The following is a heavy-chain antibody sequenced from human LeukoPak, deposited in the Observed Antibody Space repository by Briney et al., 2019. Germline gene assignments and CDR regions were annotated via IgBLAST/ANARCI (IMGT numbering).Heavy chain of an antibody. V-gene: IGHV4-39*01. D-gene: IGHD2-2*01. J-gene: IGHJ6*02. CDR2: IYYSGST. CDR1: GGSISSSSYY. Sequence: PSETLSLTCTVSGGSISSSSYYWGWIRQPPGKGLGWIGSIYYSGSTYYNPSLKSRVTISVDTSKNQFSLKLSSVTAADTAVYYCASRGYCSSTSCYLPYGMDVWGQGTTVTVSS. CDR3: ASRGYCSSTSCYLPYGMDV.